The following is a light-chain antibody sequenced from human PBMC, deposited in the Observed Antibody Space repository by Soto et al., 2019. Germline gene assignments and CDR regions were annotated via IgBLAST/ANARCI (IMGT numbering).Light chain of an antibody. CDR2: DAS. CDR3: HQRGSWPRGT. CDR1: QSVSSSY. V-gene: IGKV3-11*01. J-gene: IGKJ1*01. Sequence: GLTQSPGTLSLSPGERATLSCRAIQSVSSSYLAWYQQKPGQAPRLLIYDASNRATGIPARFSGSGSGTDFTLTISSLEPEDFAVYYCHQRGSWPRGTFGQGTKVDIK.